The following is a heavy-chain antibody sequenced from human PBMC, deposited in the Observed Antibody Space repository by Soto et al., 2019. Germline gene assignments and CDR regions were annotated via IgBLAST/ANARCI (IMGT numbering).Heavy chain of an antibody. CDR3: AKDSPSGSGPYYYYGMDV. CDR1: GFTFSSYA. J-gene: IGHJ6*02. V-gene: IGHV3-23*01. CDR2: ISGSGGST. Sequence: GGSLRLSCAASGFTFSSYAMSWVRQAPGKGLEWVSAISGSGGSTYYADSVKGRFTISRDNSKNTLYLQMNSLRAEDTAVYYCAKDSPSGSGPYYYYGMDVWGQGTTVTVSS. D-gene: IGHD3-10*01.